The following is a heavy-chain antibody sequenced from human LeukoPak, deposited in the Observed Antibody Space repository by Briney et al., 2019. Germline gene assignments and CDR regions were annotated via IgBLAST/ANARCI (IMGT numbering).Heavy chain of an antibody. Sequence: ASVKVSCKASGYTFTDYYIHWVRQAPGQGLEWMGWMNPNTGGTSQAQRFQGRVTMTRDTSITTAYMELSRLRYDDTAVYYCATSMVRGVRRFDPWGQGTLVTVSS. D-gene: IGHD3-10*01. CDR2: MNPNTGGT. CDR3: ATSMVRGVRRFDP. J-gene: IGHJ5*02. V-gene: IGHV1-2*02. CDR1: GYTFTDYY.